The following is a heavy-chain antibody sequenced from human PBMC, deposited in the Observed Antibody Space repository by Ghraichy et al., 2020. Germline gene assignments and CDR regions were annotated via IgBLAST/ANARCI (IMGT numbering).Heavy chain of an antibody. CDR1: GFTFSSYA. Sequence: GESLNISCAASGFTFSSYAMHWVRQAPGKGLEWVAVISYDGSNKYYADSVKGRFTISRDNSKNTLYLQMNSLRAEDTAVYYCARDRGGGSCYDYWGQGTLVTVSS. CDR2: ISYDGSNK. D-gene: IGHD2-15*01. CDR3: ARDRGGGSCYDY. V-gene: IGHV3-30*04. J-gene: IGHJ4*02.